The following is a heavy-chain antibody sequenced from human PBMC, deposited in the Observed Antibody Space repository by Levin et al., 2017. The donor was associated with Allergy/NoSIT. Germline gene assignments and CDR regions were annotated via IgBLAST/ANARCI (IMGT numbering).Heavy chain of an antibody. CDR2: ISGSGDST. CDR3: AKVYRAYGDFFSFDS. Sequence: GGSLRLSCAASGFTFSSYAMNWVRQAPGKGLEWVSSISGSGDSTYYADSVKGRFTISRDNSKNMLYLHMNSLRAEDTAIFYCAKVYRAYGDFFSFDSWGQGALVTVSS. CDR1: GFTFSSYA. D-gene: IGHD4-17*01. V-gene: IGHV3-23*01. J-gene: IGHJ4*02.